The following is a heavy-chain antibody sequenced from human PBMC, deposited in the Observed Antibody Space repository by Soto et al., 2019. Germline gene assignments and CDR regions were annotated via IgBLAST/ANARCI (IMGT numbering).Heavy chain of an antibody. D-gene: IGHD1-7*01. Sequence: GASVKVSCKASGGTFSSYAISWVRQAPGQGLEWMGGIIPIFGTANYAQKFQGRVTITADESTSTAYMELSSLRSEDTAVYYCARDKVNGDNWNYGDYYGMDVWGQGTTVTVSS. CDR1: GGTFSSYA. CDR2: IIPIFGTA. V-gene: IGHV1-69*13. CDR3: ARDKVNGDNWNYGDYYGMDV. J-gene: IGHJ6*02.